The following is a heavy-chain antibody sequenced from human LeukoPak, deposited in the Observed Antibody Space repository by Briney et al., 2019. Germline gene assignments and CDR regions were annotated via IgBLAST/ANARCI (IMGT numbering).Heavy chain of an antibody. CDR1: GFTFSSYW. D-gene: IGHD3-3*01. V-gene: IGHV3-23*01. CDR3: AKAPSTRVPIFGVVKPESYYFDY. J-gene: IGHJ4*02. CDR2: ISGSGGST. Sequence: PGGSLRLSCAASGFTFSSYWMSWVRQAPGKGLEWVSAISGSGGSTYYADSVKGRFTISRDNSKNTLYLQMNSLRAEDTAVYYCAKAPSTRVPIFGVVKPESYYFDYWGQGTLVTVSS.